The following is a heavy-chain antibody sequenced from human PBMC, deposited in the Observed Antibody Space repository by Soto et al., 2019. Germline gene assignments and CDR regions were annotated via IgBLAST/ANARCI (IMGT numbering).Heavy chain of an antibody. Sequence: LETLSLTCTVSGGSISSSSYYWGWIRQPPGKGLEWIGSIYYSGSTYYNPSLKSRVTISVDTSKNQFSLKLSSVTAADTAVYYCARTSYSSSSGGVDYWGQGTLVTVSS. CDR2: IYYSGST. D-gene: IGHD6-6*01. V-gene: IGHV4-39*07. CDR3: ARTSYSSSSGGVDY. CDR1: GGSISSSSYY. J-gene: IGHJ4*02.